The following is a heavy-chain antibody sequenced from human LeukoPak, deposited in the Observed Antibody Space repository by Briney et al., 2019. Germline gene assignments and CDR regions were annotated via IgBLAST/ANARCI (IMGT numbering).Heavy chain of an antibody. CDR3: ARGPLTMMGDYDAFDI. Sequence: SETLSLTCTVSGGSISSYYWSWIRQPPGKGLEWIGYIYSSGSTNYNPSLKSRVTILVDTSKNQFSLKLSSVTAADTAVYYCARGPLTMMGDYDAFDIWGQGTMVTVSS. D-gene: IGHD3-10*02. CDR2: IYSSGST. J-gene: IGHJ3*02. V-gene: IGHV4-59*01. CDR1: GGSISSYY.